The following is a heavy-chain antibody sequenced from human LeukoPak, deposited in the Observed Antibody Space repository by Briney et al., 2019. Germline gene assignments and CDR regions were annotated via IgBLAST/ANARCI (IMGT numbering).Heavy chain of an antibody. CDR1: GFTFSTYA. CDR3: ATVMGSSPSTAYFAY. J-gene: IGHJ4*02. V-gene: IGHV3-23*01. Sequence: GGSLRLSCAASGFTFSTYAVNWVRQTPGKGLEWLSAISNDGRHMYYTDSVKGRFTTSRDNSRNTVYLQMNGLRVEDTAVYYCATVMGSSPSTAYFAYWGQGTLVTVSS. D-gene: IGHD6-6*01. CDR2: ISNDGRHM.